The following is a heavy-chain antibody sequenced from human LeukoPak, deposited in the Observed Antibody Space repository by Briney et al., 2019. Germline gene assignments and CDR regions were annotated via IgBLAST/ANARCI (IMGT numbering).Heavy chain of an antibody. CDR1: GYTFTSYH. V-gene: IGHV1-46*01. J-gene: IGHJ6*03. CDR2: INPSGGTT. Sequence: ASVKVSCKASGYTFTSYHMHWVRQAPGQGLEWMGIINPSGGTTNYAQKFRGRVTMTRDMSTSTVYMELSSLRSEDTAVYYCARGRRSGWYNLVRGPEPPGGPEQYYYYYYMDVWGKGTTVTVSS. D-gene: IGHD6-19*01. CDR3: ARGRRSGWYNLVRGPEPPGGPEQYYYYYYMDV.